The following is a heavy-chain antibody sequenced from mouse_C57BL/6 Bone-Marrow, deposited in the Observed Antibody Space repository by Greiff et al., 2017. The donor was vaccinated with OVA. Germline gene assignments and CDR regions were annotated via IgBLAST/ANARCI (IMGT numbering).Heavy chain of an antibody. V-gene: IGHV7-3*01. CDR2: IRNKANGYTT. CDR1: GFTFTDYY. Sequence: EVQLVESGGGLVQPGGSLSLSCAASGFTFTDYYMSWVRQPPGKALEWLGFIRNKANGYTTAYSASVKGRFTISRDNSQSILYLQMNALRAEDSATYYCARSDQYYFDYWGQGTTLTVSS. CDR3: ARSDQYYFDY. J-gene: IGHJ2*01.